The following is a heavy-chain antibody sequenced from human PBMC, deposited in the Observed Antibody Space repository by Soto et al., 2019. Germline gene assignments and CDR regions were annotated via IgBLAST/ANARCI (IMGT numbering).Heavy chain of an antibody. CDR1: GYTFTSYA. Sequence: QVQLVQSGAEVQKPGASVKVSCKASGYTFTSYAMHWVRQDPGQRLEWMGLINAGNGNTNYSQKFQGRVTITRDTSASTAYMELSSLRSEDTAVYYCARDLSHYCSGSYGYWCQGTLVTVSS. CDR3: ARDLSHYCSGSYGY. D-gene: IGHD3-10*01. V-gene: IGHV1-3*01. J-gene: IGHJ4*02. CDR2: INAGNGNT.